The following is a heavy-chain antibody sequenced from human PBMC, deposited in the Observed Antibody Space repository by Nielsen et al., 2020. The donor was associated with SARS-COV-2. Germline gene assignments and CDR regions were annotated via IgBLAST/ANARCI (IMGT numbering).Heavy chain of an antibody. CDR1: GFTFSSYA. D-gene: IGHD2-2*01. J-gene: IGHJ4*02. CDR3: AKYRALPARPFDY. V-gene: IGHV3-23*01. CDR2: IRGSDGST. Sequence: GGSLRLSCAASGFTFSSYAMSWVRQAPGKGLEWVSSIRGSDGSTDYADSVKGRFTISRDNSKNTLYLQMNSLRAEDTAVYYCAKYRALPARPFDYWGQGTLVTVSS.